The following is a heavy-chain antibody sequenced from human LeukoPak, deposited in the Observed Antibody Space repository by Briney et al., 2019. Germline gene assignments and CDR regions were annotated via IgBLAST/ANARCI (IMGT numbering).Heavy chain of an antibody. J-gene: IGHJ4*02. Sequence: ASVKVSCRASGYTSTGYYMHWVRQAPGQGLEWMGWINPNSGGTNYAQKFQGRVTMTRDTSISTAYMELSRLRSDDTAVYYCARDSHDFWSGKPYYFDYWGQGTLVTVSS. CDR2: INPNSGGT. D-gene: IGHD3-3*01. V-gene: IGHV1-2*02. CDR3: ARDSHDFWSGKPYYFDY. CDR1: GYTSTGYY.